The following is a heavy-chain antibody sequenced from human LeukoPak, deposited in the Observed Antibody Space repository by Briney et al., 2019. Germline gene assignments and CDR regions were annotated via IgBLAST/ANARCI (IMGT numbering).Heavy chain of an antibody. CDR3: ARDIMSGVWYYSGSYLGGNFDH. CDR2: ISSSSSTI. CDR1: GFTFSDYN. D-gene: IGHD1-26*01. Sequence: PGGSLRLSCAASGFTFSDYNMRWIRQAPGKGLEWVSYISSSSSTIYYADSVKGRFTISRDNAKNSLYLQMNSLRAEDTAVYYCARDIMSGVWYYSGSYLGGNFDHWGQGTLVTVSS. V-gene: IGHV3-11*04. J-gene: IGHJ4*02.